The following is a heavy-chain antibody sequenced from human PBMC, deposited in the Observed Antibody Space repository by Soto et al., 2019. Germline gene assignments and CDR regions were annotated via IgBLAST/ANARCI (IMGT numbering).Heavy chain of an antibody. CDR2: INTYNGKT. V-gene: IGHV1-18*01. Sequence: ASGKVSCKASGYTFTSYGINWVRQAPGQGLEWMGWINTYNGKTNYAQNLQGRVTLTTDTSTSTAYMELRSLRSNDTAIYYCAMVDVYVTPSPQDVWGQGTTVTVSS. CDR1: GYTFTSYG. D-gene: IGHD3-16*01. J-gene: IGHJ6*02. CDR3: AMVDVYVTPSPQDV.